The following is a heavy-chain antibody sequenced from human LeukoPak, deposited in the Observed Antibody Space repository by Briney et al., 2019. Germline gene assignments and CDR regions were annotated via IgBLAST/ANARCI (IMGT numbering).Heavy chain of an antibody. Sequence: SETLSLTCTVAGGSISSYYWSWIRQPPGKGLEWIGYIYYSGSTNYNPSLKSRVTISVDTSKNQFSLKLSSVSAADTAVYYCARGGITGTPLLYYYYYYGMDVWGQGTTVTVSS. J-gene: IGHJ6*02. D-gene: IGHD1-7*01. V-gene: IGHV4-59*01. CDR1: GGSISSYY. CDR3: ARGGITGTPLLYYYYYYGMDV. CDR2: IYYSGST.